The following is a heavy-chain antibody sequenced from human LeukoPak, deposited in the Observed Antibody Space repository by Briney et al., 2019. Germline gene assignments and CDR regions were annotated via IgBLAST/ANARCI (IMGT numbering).Heavy chain of an antibody. J-gene: IGHJ5*01. CDR2: IFYSGST. CDR1: GGTISNYF. D-gene: IGHD3-22*01. Sequence: SETLSLTCTVSGGTISNYFWSWIRQPPGKGLEWIGHIFYSGSTNYNPSLKSRATISVDTSKNQFSLRLSSVTAADTAVYYCARTTEYSSGWFDYWGQGTLVTVSS. V-gene: IGHV4-59*01. CDR3: ARTTEYSSGWFDY.